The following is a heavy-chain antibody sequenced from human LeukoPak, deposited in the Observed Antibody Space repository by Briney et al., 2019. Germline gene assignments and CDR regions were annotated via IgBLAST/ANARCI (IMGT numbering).Heavy chain of an antibody. D-gene: IGHD6-6*01. V-gene: IGHV3-74*01. CDR3: ARGYSSSYYFDY. CDR1: GFTFTTYW. J-gene: IGHJ4*02. Sequence: GGSLRLSCEASGFTFTTYWIHWVRQGPGKGLVWVSRIKYDGSTSNYADSVKGRFTISRDNAKNTVYLQMNSLRVEDTAVYYCARGYSSSYYFDYWGLGTLVTVSS. CDR2: IKYDGSTS.